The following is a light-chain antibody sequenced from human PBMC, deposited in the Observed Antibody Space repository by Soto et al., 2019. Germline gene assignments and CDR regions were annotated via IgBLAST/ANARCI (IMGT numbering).Light chain of an antibody. V-gene: IGKV3-20*01. Sequence: EIVLTQSPGTLSLSPGERATLSCRASQGVSSSYLAWYQQKPGQAPRLLIYGAYSRATGIPDRFSGSGSGTDFTLTISKLEPEDSAVYYCQQYGSSSTWTFGQGTKVDIK. J-gene: IGKJ1*01. CDR2: GAY. CDR1: QGVSSSY. CDR3: QQYGSSSTWT.